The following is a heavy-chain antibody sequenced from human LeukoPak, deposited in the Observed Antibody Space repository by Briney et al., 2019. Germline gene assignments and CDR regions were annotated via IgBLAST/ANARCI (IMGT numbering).Heavy chain of an antibody. D-gene: IGHD5-24*01. J-gene: IGHJ4*02. CDR3: ARVPGRDGYNLDDY. CDR1: GFTFSSYS. Sequence: PGGSLRLSCGASGFTFSSYSMNWVRQAPGKGLAWVSSISSSSSYIYYADSVKGRFTISRDNAKDSLYLQMNSLRAEDTAVYYCARVPGRDGYNLDDYWGQGTLVTVSS. V-gene: IGHV3-21*01. CDR2: ISSSSSYI.